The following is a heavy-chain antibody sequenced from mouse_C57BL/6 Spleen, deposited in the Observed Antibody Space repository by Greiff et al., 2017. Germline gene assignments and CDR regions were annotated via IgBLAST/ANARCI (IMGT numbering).Heavy chain of an antibody. CDR1: GYTFTSYW. CDR3: ARSPLYYDYQGWYFDV. D-gene: IGHD2-4*01. Sequence: VQLQQPGAELVKPGASVKLSCKASGYTFTSYWMHWVKQRPGRGLEWIGRIDPNSGGTKYNEKFKSKATLTVDKPSSTAYMQLSSLTSEDSAVYYCARSPLYYDYQGWYFDVWGTGTTVTVSS. V-gene: IGHV1-72*01. J-gene: IGHJ1*03. CDR2: IDPNSGGT.